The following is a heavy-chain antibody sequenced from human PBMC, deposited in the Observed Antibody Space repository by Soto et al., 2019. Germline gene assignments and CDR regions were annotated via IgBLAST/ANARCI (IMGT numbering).Heavy chain of an antibody. CDR2: ISGSGART. J-gene: IGHJ6*02. CDR1: GSTFNSHA. CDR3: VRDRTYQAPSIFDV. D-gene: IGHD3-9*01. V-gene: IGHV3-23*01. Sequence: GGSLRLSCAASGSTFNSHAMNWVRQAPGKGLEWVSSISGSGARTDYTDSVRGRFTISRDNSKDTVYLQMNSLGVEDTGLYYCVRDRTYQAPSIFDVWGQGXTVTVSS.